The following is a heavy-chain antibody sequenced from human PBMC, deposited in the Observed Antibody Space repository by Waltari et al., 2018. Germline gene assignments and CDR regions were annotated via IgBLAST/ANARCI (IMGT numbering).Heavy chain of an antibody. D-gene: IGHD6-13*01. V-gene: IGHV1-2*02. CDR3: ARREWAAAGNYYYYGMDV. CDR2: LNPKSGGT. CDR1: GYTFTGSY. Sequence: QVQLVQSGAEVKKPGASVKVSCKASGYTFTGSYMHWVRQAPGQGLEWMEWLNPKSGGTNYAQKFQGRVTMTRDTSISTAYMELTSLTSDDTAVYYCARREWAAAGNYYYYGMDVWGQGTTVTVSS. J-gene: IGHJ6*02.